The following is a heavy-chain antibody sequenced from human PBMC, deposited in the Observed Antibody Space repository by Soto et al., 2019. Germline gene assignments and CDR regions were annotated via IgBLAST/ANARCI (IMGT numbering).Heavy chain of an antibody. CDR2: IYYSGST. V-gene: IGHV4-59*12. D-gene: IGHD4-17*01. Sequence: TLSLTCTVSGGSISSYYWSWIRQPPGKGLEWIGYIYYSGSTNYNPSLKSRVTISVDTSKNQFSLKLSSVTAADTAVYYCARDYDYGDLNWFDPWGQGTLVTVSS. CDR3: ARDYDYGDLNWFDP. CDR1: GGSISSYY. J-gene: IGHJ5*02.